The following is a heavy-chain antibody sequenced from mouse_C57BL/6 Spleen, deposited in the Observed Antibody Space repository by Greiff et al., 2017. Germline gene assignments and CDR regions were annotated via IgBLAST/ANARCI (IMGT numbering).Heavy chain of an antibody. CDR1: GYSITSGYY. D-gene: IGHD1-1*01. CDR2: ISYDGSN. V-gene: IGHV3-6*01. Sequence: EVKLMESGPGLVKPSQSLSLTCSVTGYSITSGYYWNWIRQFPGNKLEWMGYISYDGSNNYKPSLKNRISITRDTSKNQFFLKLNSVTTEDTATYYCAKRDYGRGFDYWGQGTTLTVSS. J-gene: IGHJ2*01. CDR3: AKRDYGRGFDY.